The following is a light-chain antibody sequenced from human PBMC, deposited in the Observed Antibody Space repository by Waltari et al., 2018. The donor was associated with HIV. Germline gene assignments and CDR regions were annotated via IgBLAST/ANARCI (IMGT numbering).Light chain of an antibody. CDR2: WAS. Sequence: DIVMTQSPDSLAVSLGARATITCKSSQSVLYNSNNKNYLAWYQQKPGQPPKLLIYWASTRESGVPDRFSGSGSGTDFTLTISSLQAEDVAVYYCQQYYSTPFTFGPGTKVDIK. V-gene: IGKV4-1*01. CDR3: QQYYSTPFT. CDR1: QSVLYNSNNKNY. J-gene: IGKJ3*01.